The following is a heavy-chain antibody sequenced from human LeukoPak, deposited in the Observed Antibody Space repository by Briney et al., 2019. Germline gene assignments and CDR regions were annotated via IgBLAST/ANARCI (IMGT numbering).Heavy chain of an antibody. CDR1: GYIFTEYY. CDR3: ARSNYGGQGAGDNWFDP. D-gene: IGHD4-23*01. J-gene: IGHJ5*02. Sequence: ASVKVSCKASGYIFTEYYIHWVRQAPGQGLEWMGWINPNIGGTNYAQKFQGRVTMTRDTSISTAYMDLSSLTSDDTAVYYCARSNYGGQGAGDNWFDPWGQGTLVTVSS. CDR2: INPNIGGT. V-gene: IGHV1-2*02.